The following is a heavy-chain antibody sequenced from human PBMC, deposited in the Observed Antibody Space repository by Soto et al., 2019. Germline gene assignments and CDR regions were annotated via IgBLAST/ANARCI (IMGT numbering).Heavy chain of an antibody. D-gene: IGHD1-26*01. V-gene: IGHV1-18*01. CDR3: ASNSRVGAKVADAFDI. J-gene: IGHJ3*02. CDR2: ISAYNGNT. CDR1: GYTFTSYG. Sequence: ASVKVSCKASGYTFTSYGISWVRQAPGQGLEWMGWISAYNGNTNYAQKLQGRVTMTTDTSTSTAYMELRSLRSDGTAVYYCASNSRVGAKVADAFDIWGQGTMVTVSS.